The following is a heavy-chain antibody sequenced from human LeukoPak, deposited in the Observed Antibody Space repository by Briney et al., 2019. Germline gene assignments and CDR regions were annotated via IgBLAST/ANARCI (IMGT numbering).Heavy chain of an antibody. CDR2: IYYSGST. D-gene: IGHD3-3*01. J-gene: IGHJ4*02. Sequence: SETLSLTCTVSAGSISSSTYYWGWNRQPPGKGLEWIGNIYYSGSTYYNPSLKSRVAISVDTSKNQFSLKLSSVTGDDTRVYFCAPASEWLSESHFDSWGQGSLVIVSA. CDR3: APASEWLSESHFDS. V-gene: IGHV4-39*01. CDR1: AGSISSSTYY.